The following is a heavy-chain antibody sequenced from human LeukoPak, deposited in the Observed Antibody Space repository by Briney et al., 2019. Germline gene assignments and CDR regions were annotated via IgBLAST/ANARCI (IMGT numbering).Heavy chain of an antibody. CDR2: IKKDGSEK. V-gene: IGHV3-7*01. Sequence: GGSLRLSCAASGFTFSTYWMSWVRQAPGKGLEWVANIKKDGSEKYYVDSVKGRFTISRDNAKNSLYLQMNSQRAEDTAVYYCARYSGSGFDPWGQGTLVTVSS. CDR1: GFTFSTYW. D-gene: IGHD3-10*01. J-gene: IGHJ5*02. CDR3: ARYSGSGFDP.